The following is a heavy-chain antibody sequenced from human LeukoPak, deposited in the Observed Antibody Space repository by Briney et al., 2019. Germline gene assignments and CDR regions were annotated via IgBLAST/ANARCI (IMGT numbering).Heavy chain of an antibody. J-gene: IGHJ1*01. CDR2: IYTSGST. V-gene: IGHV4-61*02. CDR3: ARGQLAVAGSEYFQH. Sequence: SETLSLTCTVSGGSISSGSYYWSWIRQPAGKVLEWIGRIYTSGSTNYNPSLKSRVTISVDTSKNQFSLKLSSVTAADTAVYYCARGQLAVAGSEYFQHWGQGTLVTVSS. CDR1: GGSISSGSYY. D-gene: IGHD6-19*01.